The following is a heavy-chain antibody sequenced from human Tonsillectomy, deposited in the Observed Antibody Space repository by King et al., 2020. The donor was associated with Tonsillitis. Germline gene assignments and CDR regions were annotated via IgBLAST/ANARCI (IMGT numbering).Heavy chain of an antibody. Sequence: VQLVESGGGLVQPGGSLRLSCAASGFTFSSYAMSWVRQAPGKGLEWVSAISGSGGSTYYADSVKGRFTISRDNSKNTRYLQMNSLRAEDTAVYYCAKGEVDDFWSCYSGSAYFDYWGQGTLVTVSS. CDR1: GFTFSSYA. J-gene: IGHJ4*02. CDR2: ISGSGGST. CDR3: AKGEVDDFWSCYSGSAYFDY. D-gene: IGHD3-3*01. V-gene: IGHV3-23*04.